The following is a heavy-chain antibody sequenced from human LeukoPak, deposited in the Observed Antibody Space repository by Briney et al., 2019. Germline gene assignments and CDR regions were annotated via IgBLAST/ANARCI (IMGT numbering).Heavy chain of an antibody. Sequence: GSLRLSCAASGFIVSSNYMSWVRQAPGKGLEWVSIIYSAGSIDYADSVKGRFTISRDNSKNTVYLQMNNVTGADTAVYYCAREGRGTDAFDIWGQGTIVTVSS. D-gene: IGHD3-16*01. V-gene: IGHV3-66*01. J-gene: IGHJ3*02. CDR1: GFIVSSNY. CDR2: IYSAGSI. CDR3: AREGRGTDAFDI.